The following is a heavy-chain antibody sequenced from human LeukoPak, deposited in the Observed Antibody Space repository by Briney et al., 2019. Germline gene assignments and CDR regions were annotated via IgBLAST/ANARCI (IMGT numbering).Heavy chain of an antibody. CDR1: GFIFSRYW. CDR2: IKEDGKDK. CDR3: ARDRGRGFDL. J-gene: IGHJ5*02. V-gene: IGHV3-7*01. Sequence: PGGSLRLSCAASGFIFSRYWMTWVRQAPGKGLEWVANIKEDGKDKYYVDSVKGRFTISKDNAKYSLYLQMNSLRADDTAVYFCARDRGRGFDLWGQGTLVTVSS.